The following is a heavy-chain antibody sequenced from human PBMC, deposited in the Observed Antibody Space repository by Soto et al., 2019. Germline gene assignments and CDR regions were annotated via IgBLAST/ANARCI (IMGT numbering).Heavy chain of an antibody. J-gene: IGHJ4*02. V-gene: IGHV4-34*01. CDR1: GGSFSGYY. D-gene: IGHD2-15*01. CDR2: INHSGST. CDR3: ARGLPLGYRSCSGGSCYRGLYYFDY. Sequence: PSETLSLTCAVYGGSFSGYYWSWIRQPPGKGLEWIGEINHSGSTNYNPSLKSRVTISVDTSKNQFSLKLSSVTAADTAVYYCARGLPLGYRSCSGGSCYRGLYYFDYWGQGALVTVSS.